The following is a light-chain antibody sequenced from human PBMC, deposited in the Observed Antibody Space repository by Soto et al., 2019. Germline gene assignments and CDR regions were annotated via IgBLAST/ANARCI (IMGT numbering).Light chain of an antibody. Sequence: DIQMTQSPSSLSASVGDSVTITCRASQSISKYVNWYQHTPGKAPNLLIYGASTLQIGVPSRFSGSGSGTNFTPTIGGLQPEDFAIYYCQQSYSTPLTFGQGTRLEIK. CDR2: GAS. J-gene: IGKJ5*01. V-gene: IGKV1-39*01. CDR3: QQSYSTPLT. CDR1: QSISKY.